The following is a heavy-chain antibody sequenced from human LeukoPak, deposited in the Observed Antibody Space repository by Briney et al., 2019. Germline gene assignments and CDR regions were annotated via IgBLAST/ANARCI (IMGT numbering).Heavy chain of an antibody. V-gene: IGHV3-53*01. J-gene: IGHJ4*02. CDR1: GYTVNSNY. CDR3: AKLGSPGTFDY. D-gene: IGHD6-13*01. CDR2: IYSGGTT. Sequence: PGGSLRLSCAASGYTVNSNYWSWVRQAPGKGLEWVSVIYSGGTTYYADSVKGRFTFSRDNSKNTLYLQMNSLRAEDTAVYYCAKLGSPGTFDYWGQGTLVTVSS.